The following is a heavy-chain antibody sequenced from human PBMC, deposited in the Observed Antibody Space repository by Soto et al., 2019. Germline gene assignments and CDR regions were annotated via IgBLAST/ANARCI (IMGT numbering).Heavy chain of an antibody. Sequence: GGSLRLSCAASGFTFSSYSMNWVRQAPGKGLEWVSSISSSSSYIYYADSVKGRFTISRDNAKNSLYLQMNSLRAEDTAVYYCARDFYMSREMATILVSYWGQGTLVTVSS. CDR2: ISSSSSYI. CDR3: ARDFYMSREMATILVSY. D-gene: IGHD5-12*01. CDR1: GFTFSSYS. J-gene: IGHJ4*02. V-gene: IGHV3-21*01.